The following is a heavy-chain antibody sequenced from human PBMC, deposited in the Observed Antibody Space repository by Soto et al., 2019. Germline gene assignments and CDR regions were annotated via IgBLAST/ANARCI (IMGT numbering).Heavy chain of an antibody. CDR3: ARTLNTIFGVVIGWFDP. J-gene: IGHJ5*02. Sequence: SLSLSCAVSGASLSSGDYYGNWIRQPPGKGLEWIGYMYYSGSTYYNPSLKSRVTISVDTSKNQFSLKLSSVTAADTAVYYCARTLNTIFGVVIGWFDPWGQGTPVTVSS. CDR1: GASLSSGDYY. V-gene: IGHV4-30-4*01. CDR2: MYYSGST. D-gene: IGHD3-3*01.